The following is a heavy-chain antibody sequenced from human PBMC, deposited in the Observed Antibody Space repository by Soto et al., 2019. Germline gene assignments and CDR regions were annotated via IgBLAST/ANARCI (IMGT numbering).Heavy chain of an antibody. CDR2: IWYDGSNK. D-gene: IGHD4-4*01. CDR1: GFTFSRYG. Sequence: GGSLRLSCAASGFTFSRYGMHWVRQAPGKGLEWVAVIWYDGSNKYYADSVKGRFTISRDNSKNTLYLQMNSLRAEDTAVYYCARDPYYSNYVVGYWGQGTLVTVSS. V-gene: IGHV3-33*01. CDR3: ARDPYYSNYVVGY. J-gene: IGHJ4*02.